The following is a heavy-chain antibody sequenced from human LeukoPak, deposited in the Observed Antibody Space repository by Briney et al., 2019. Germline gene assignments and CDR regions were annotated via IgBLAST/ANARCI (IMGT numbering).Heavy chain of an antibody. Sequence: PSETLSLTCSVSGYSTSSGFYWSWIRQPPGKGLEWIGSIFHSGSTYYNPSLKSRVTISVDTSKNQFSLKLSSVTAADTAVYYCARGYCGGDCYSWTMGYYYYYMDVWGKGTTVTVSS. CDR2: IFHSGST. CDR3: ARGYCGGDCYSWTMGYYYYYMDV. CDR1: GYSTSSGFY. D-gene: IGHD2-21*02. V-gene: IGHV4-38-2*02. J-gene: IGHJ6*03.